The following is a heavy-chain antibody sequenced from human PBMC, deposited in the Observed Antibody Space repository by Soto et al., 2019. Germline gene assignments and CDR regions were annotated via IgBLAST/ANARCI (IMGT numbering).Heavy chain of an antibody. CDR3: ARDLFEGFGELLSTFYYYGMDV. J-gene: IGHJ6*02. CDR2: ISYDGSNK. D-gene: IGHD3-10*01. V-gene: IGHV3-30-3*01. CDR1: GFTFSSYA. Sequence: GGSLRLSCAASGFTFSSYAMHWVRQAPGKGLEWVAVISYDGSNKYYADSVKGRFTISRDNSKNTLYLQMNSLRAEDTAVYYCARDLFEGFGELLSTFYYYGMDVWGQGTTVTVSS.